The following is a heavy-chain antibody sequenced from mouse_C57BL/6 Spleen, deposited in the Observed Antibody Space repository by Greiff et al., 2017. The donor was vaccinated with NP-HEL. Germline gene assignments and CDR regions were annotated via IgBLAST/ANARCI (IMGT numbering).Heavy chain of an antibody. Sequence: DVKLVESGGDLVKPGGSLKLSCAASGFTFSSYGMSWVRQTPDKRLEWVATISSGGSYTYYPDSVKGRFTISRDNAKNTLYLQMSSLKSEDTAMYYCARHPIDYDGWGDYWGQGTSVTVSS. J-gene: IGHJ4*01. CDR1: GFTFSSYG. CDR2: ISSGGSYT. V-gene: IGHV5-6*02. D-gene: IGHD2-3*01. CDR3: ARHPIDYDGWGDY.